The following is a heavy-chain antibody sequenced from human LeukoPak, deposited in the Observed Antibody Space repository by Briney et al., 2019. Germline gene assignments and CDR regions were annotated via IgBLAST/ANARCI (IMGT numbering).Heavy chain of an antibody. D-gene: IGHD3/OR15-3a*01. CDR1: GFTFSSDA. V-gene: IGHV3-23*01. Sequence: GGSLRLSCAASGFTFSSDAMRWVRQAPGKGLEWVSAISSSGGSTYYADSVRGRFIISRDSSKNTLHLLMNNLRVEDTAIYHCAKIPQVGTVTVPNFDHWGHGTLVTVS. CDR2: ISSSGGST. J-gene: IGHJ4*01. CDR3: AKIPQVGTVTVPNFDH.